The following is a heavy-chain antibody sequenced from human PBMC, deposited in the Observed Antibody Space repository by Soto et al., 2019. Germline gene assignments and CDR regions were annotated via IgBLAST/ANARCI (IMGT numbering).Heavy chain of an antibody. V-gene: IGHV3-35*01. CDR1: RFTFSNSD. D-gene: IGHD3-3*01. CDR2: VSWNGSRP. Sequence: PGGSLRLSCAASRFTFSNSDVNWVHQAPGKGLEWVSGVSWNGSRPHYADSVKGRFIISRDNSRNTLYLQTNSLRAEDTAVYYCVRRYYDFWSGYYAFDIWGQGTMVTVS. J-gene: IGHJ3*02. CDR3: VRRYYDFWSGYYAFDI.